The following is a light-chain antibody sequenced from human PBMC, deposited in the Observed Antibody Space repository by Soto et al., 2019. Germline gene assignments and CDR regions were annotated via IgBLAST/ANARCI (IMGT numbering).Light chain of an antibody. CDR3: QQSHSTPWT. CDR1: QSIRTY. V-gene: IGKV1-39*01. J-gene: IGKJ1*01. CDR2: AAS. Sequence: DIQMTQSPSSLSASVGDRVTITCRASQSIRTYLNWYHQKRGKAPKLLIYAASNLQSGVPARFSGSGSGTDFTLTISSLQPEDFATYYCQQSHSTPWTFGQGTKVDIK.